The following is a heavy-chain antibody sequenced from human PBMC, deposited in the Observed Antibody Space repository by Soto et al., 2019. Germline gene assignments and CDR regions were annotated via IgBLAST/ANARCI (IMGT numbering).Heavy chain of an antibody. CDR2: ISYDGSNK. CDR3: ARAQRGAGTVYGMDV. V-gene: IGHV3-30-3*01. CDR1: GFTFSSYA. D-gene: IGHD6-19*01. J-gene: IGHJ6*02. Sequence: GGSLRLSCAASGFTFSSYAMHWVRQAPGKGLEWVAVISYDGSNKYYADSVKGRFTISRDNSKNTLYLQMNSLRAEDTAVYYCARAQRGAGTVYGMDVWGQGTTVTVSS.